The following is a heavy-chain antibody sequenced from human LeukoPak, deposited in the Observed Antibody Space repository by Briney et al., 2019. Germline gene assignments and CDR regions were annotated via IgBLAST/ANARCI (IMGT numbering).Heavy chain of an antibody. Sequence: GESLQISCKGSGYSFTSYWIGWVRPMPGKGLEGMGIIYPGDSDTRYSPSFQGQVTISADKSISTAYLQWSSLKASDTAMYYCARQTAIVVVPAAIHDAFDIWGQGTMVTVSS. CDR2: IYPGDSDT. J-gene: IGHJ3*02. CDR3: ARQTAIVVVPAAIHDAFDI. CDR1: GYSFTSYW. D-gene: IGHD2-2*01. V-gene: IGHV5-51*01.